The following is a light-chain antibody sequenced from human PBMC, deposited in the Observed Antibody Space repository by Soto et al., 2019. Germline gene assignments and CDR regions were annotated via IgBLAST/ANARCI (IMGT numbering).Light chain of an antibody. J-gene: IGLJ1*01. CDR3: AAWDDSLYGYV. V-gene: IGLV1-44*01. CDR2: SNN. CDR1: RSNIGSNP. Sequence: QAVVTQPPSASGTAGQRVTISCSGSRSNIGSNPVNWYQQLPGTAPKLLSHSNNQRPSGVPDRFSGSKSGTSAPLAISGLQSEDEADYYCAAWDDSLYGYVFGTGTKLTVL.